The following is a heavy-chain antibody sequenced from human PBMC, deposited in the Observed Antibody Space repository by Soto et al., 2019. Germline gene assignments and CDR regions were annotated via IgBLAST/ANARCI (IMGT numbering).Heavy chain of an antibody. D-gene: IGHD3-10*01. J-gene: IGHJ4*02. CDR1: GFTFSGSW. Sequence: EVQLVESGGGLVQPGGSLRLSCAASGFTFSGSWMHWVRQAPGKGLVWVSRINGDGSGTSYADFVKGRFTISRDDAKNTLFLQMNGQRAEDTAVDYCARGIFGSGTANDYWGQGTLVTVSS. V-gene: IGHV3-74*01. CDR2: INGDGSGT. CDR3: ARGIFGSGTANDY.